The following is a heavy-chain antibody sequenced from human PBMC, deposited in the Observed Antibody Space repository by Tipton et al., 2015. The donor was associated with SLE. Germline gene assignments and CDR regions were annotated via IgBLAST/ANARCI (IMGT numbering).Heavy chain of an antibody. CDR1: GGSISSLS. CDR2: LYYSGST. CDR3: ARDLYGGATSLDF. V-gene: IGHV4-59*01. Sequence: TLSLTCTVSGGSISSLSWSWIRQPPGKGLDWIGSLYYSGSTYYNPSLKSRVTISVSTSKNQFSLNLRSVTAADTAVYYCARDLYGGATSLDFWGQGTLVTVSS. J-gene: IGHJ4*02. D-gene: IGHD1-26*01.